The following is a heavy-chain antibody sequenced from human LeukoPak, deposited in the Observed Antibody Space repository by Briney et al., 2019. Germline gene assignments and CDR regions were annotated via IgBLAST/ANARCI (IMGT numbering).Heavy chain of an antibody. CDR1: GGTFSSYA. Sequence: SVRVSCKASGGTFSSYAISWVRQAPGQGLEWMGGIIPIFGTANYAQKFQGRVTITTDESTSTAYMGLSSLRSEDTAVYYCAREYNWNSRLYWFDPWGQGILVTVSS. CDR2: IIPIFGTA. D-gene: IGHD1-20*01. V-gene: IGHV1-69*05. J-gene: IGHJ5*02. CDR3: AREYNWNSRLYWFDP.